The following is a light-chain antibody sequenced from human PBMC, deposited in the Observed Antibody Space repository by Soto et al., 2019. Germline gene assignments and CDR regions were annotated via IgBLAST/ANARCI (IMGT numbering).Light chain of an antibody. Sequence: DIQMTQSPSTLSASVGDRVTITCRASQSISSWLAWYQQKPGKAPKLEIYDASSLESGVPSRFSGSGSGTEFNLTVSSLQPDDFATYYCQQYNSYSLTFGGGTKVEIK. CDR3: QQYNSYSLT. CDR1: QSISSW. V-gene: IGKV1-5*01. J-gene: IGKJ4*01. CDR2: DAS.